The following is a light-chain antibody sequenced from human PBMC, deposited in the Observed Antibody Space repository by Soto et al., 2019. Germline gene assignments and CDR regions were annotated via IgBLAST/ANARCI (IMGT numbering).Light chain of an antibody. J-gene: IGKJ3*01. Sequence: EIVLTQSPGTLSLSPGERATLSCRASQSVSSSYLAWYQQKPGQAPRLLIYGASNRATGIPDRFSGSGSGTDFTLTISRLEPEDFAVYFCHQYGSSPFTFGPGTKVDV. CDR3: HQYGSSPFT. V-gene: IGKV3-20*01. CDR2: GAS. CDR1: QSVSSSY.